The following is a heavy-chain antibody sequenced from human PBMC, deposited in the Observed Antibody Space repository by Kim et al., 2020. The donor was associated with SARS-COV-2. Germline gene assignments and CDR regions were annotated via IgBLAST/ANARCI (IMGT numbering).Heavy chain of an antibody. CDR3: ATGSYYYGSGSFRS. Sequence: QKFQGRVTMTEDTSTDTAYMELSSLRSEDTAVYYCATGSYYYGSGSFRSWGQGTLVTVSS. D-gene: IGHD3-10*01. V-gene: IGHV1-24*01. J-gene: IGHJ4*02.